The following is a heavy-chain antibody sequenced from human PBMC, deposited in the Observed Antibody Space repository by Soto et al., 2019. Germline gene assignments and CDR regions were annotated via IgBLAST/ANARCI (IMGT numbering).Heavy chain of an antibody. CDR3: ARSGYFDY. Sequence: EVQLVESGGGLVQPGGSLRLSCAASGFTFSTYSMNWVRQAPGKGLEWVSYISSTGNTIYYPDSVKGRFTISRDTAKKSLYLQMNSLRAEDTAVYYCARSGYFDYWGQGTTVTVSS. V-gene: IGHV3-48*01. CDR1: GFTFSTYS. D-gene: IGHD2-8*02. CDR2: ISSTGNTI. J-gene: IGHJ4*03.